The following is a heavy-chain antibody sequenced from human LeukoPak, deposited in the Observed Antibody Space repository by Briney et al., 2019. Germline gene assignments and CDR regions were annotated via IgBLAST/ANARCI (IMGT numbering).Heavy chain of an antibody. CDR3: ARDLIDIVVVPAANYYYYGMDV. J-gene: IGHJ6*02. CDR1: EFTFTSYE. D-gene: IGHD2-2*01. V-gene: IGHV3-48*03. CDR2: ISSSGNTI. Sequence: PGGSLRLSCAASEFTFTSYELNWVRQAPGKGLEWVSYISSSGNTISYADSVKGRFTISRDNSKNTLYLQMNSLRAEDTAVYYCARDLIDIVVVPAANYYYYGMDVWGQGTTVTVSS.